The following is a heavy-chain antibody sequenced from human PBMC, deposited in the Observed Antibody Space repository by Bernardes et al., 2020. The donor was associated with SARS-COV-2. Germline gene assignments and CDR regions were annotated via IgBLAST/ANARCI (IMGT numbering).Heavy chain of an antibody. CDR1: GFTLSTYA. Sequence: GGSLRLSCAASGFTLSTYAMHWVRQAPGKGLEWVALISYDGSNKYHADSVKGRFTISRDNSKNTLYLQMNSLRAEDTAVYYCAGGYGGNYYYGMDVWGQGTTVTVSS. J-gene: IGHJ6*02. V-gene: IGHV3-30-3*01. CDR2: ISYDGSNK. D-gene: IGHD4-17*01. CDR3: AGGYGGNYYYGMDV.